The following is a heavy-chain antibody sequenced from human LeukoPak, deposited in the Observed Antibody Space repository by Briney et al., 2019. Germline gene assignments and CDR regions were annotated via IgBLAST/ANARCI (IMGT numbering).Heavy chain of an antibody. D-gene: IGHD6-13*01. J-gene: IGHJ4*02. Sequence: GSLRLSCAASGFTFSSYAMSWVRQAPGKGLEWIGEINHSGSTNYNPSLKSRVTISIDTSKKQFSLKVNSVAAADTAVYYCARRSTPAGTDYWGQGTLVTVSS. V-gene: IGHV4-34*01. CDR1: GFTFSSYA. CDR3: ARRSTPAGTDY. CDR2: INHSGST.